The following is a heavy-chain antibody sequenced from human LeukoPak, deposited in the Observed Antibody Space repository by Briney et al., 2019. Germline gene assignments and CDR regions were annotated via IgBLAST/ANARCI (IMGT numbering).Heavy chain of an antibody. D-gene: IGHD1-26*01. J-gene: IGHJ4*02. CDR2: ITSSSRTI. CDR3: ARDDRLLPGRADY. CDR1: GFTFSSYS. Sequence: GGSLRLSCAASGFTFSSYSMNWVRQAPGKGLEWVSYITSSSRTIYYADSVKGRFTISRDNAKNSLYLQMNSLRAEDTALYYCARDDRLLPGRADYWGQGTLVTVSS. V-gene: IGHV3-48*04.